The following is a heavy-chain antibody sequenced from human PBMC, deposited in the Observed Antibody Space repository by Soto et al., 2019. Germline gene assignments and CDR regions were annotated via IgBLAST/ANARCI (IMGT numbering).Heavy chain of an antibody. CDR1: GGTFTNYV. J-gene: IGHJ5*02. D-gene: IGHD6-6*01. CDR2: LIPILGAA. CDR3: ARGRSSPNFDP. V-gene: IGHV1-69*01. Sequence: QVQLVQSGAEVMKPGSSVKVSCKISGGTFTNYVISWLRQAPGQGLEWMGGLIPILGAANLAQKFQGRVTITADESTSTVNMELSSLTSEDTAVYYGARGRSSPNFDPWGQGTLVTVSS.